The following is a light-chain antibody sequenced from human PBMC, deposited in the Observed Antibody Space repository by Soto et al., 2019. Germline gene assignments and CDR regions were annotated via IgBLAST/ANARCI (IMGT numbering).Light chain of an antibody. Sequence: QSALTQPASVSGSPGQSITISCTGTSSDVGSYNLVSWYQQHPGKAPKLMIYEGSKRPSGVSNRFSGSKSGNTASLTISGLQAGDEADYYCCSYAAFFGGGTKVTVL. CDR3: CSYAAF. CDR2: EGS. J-gene: IGLJ2*01. V-gene: IGLV2-23*01. CDR1: SSDVGSYNL.